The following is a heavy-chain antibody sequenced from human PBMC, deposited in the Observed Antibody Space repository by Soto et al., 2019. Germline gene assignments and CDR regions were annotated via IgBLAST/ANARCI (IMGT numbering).Heavy chain of an antibody. CDR3: VKHSEYQLLSWFDP. CDR2: ISAGGGNT. J-gene: IGHJ5*02. D-gene: IGHD2-2*01. V-gene: IGHV3-23*01. CDR1: GFSFSTYA. Sequence: VQLLESGGGLVQPGGSLRLSCAASGFSFSTYAMSWVRQAPGKGLEWVSGISAGGGNTFYADSVRGRFTISRDNSKNTLYLQITSLRAEDTALYYCVKHSEYQLLSWFDPWGQGTLVTVSS.